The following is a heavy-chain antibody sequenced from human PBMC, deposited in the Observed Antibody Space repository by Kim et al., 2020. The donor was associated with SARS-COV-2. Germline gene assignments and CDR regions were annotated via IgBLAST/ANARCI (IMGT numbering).Heavy chain of an antibody. D-gene: IGHD5-12*01. J-gene: IGHJ6*03. CDR3: AREKGGYSGYDWHYYYYYMDV. Sequence: SETLSLTCTVSGGSISSYYWSWIRQPPGKGLEWIGYIYYSGSTNYNPSLKSRVTISVDTSKNQFSLKLSSVTAADTAVYYCAREKGGYSGYDWHYYYYYMDVWGKGTTVTVSS. CDR1: GGSISSYY. CDR2: IYYSGST. V-gene: IGHV4-59*01.